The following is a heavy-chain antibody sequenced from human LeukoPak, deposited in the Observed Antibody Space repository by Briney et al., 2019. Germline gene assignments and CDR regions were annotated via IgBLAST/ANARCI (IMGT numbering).Heavy chain of an antibody. CDR1: GFTFSSYA. J-gene: IGHJ5*02. V-gene: IGHV3-23*01. Sequence: GGSLRLSCAASGFTFSSYAMSWVRQAPGKGLEWVSGISGSGGSTHYADSVKGRFTISRDNSKNTQYLQMNSLRAEDTAVYYCAKDPIAARPRNWFDPWGQGTLVTVSS. D-gene: IGHD6-6*01. CDR3: AKDPIAARPRNWFDP. CDR2: ISGSGGST.